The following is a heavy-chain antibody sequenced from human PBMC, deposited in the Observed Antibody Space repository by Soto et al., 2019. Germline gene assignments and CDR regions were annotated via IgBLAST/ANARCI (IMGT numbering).Heavy chain of an antibody. J-gene: IGHJ3*02. CDR1: GGSISSGYYY. CDR3: AANGGGRYSTDAFDI. D-gene: IGHD2-15*01. CDR2: IYYIGST. V-gene: IGHV4-30-4*01. Sequence: SETLSLTCTVSGGSISSGYYYWSWIRQPPGKGLEWIGYIYYIGSTYYNPSLKSRVTISVDTSKNQFSLKLSSVTAADTAVYYCAANGGGRYSTDAFDIRGQGTM.